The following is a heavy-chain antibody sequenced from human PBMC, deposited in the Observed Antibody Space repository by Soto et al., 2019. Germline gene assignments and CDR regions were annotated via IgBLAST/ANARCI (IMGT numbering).Heavy chain of an antibody. D-gene: IGHD6-13*01. CDR2: IYSAGSA. V-gene: IGHV3-66*01. CDR1: GFTVSSYR. J-gene: IGHJ4*02. Sequence: GGSLRLSCAASGFTVSSYRMSWVRQAPGKGLEWVSVIYSAGSADFADSVKGRFTISRDNSKNTLYLQMSSLRAEDTAVYYCARVHSSSYHYLDYWGQGTLVTVSS. CDR3: ARVHSSSYHYLDY.